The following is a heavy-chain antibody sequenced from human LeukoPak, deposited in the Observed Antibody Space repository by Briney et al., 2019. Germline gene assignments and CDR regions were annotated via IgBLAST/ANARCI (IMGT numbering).Heavy chain of an antibody. V-gene: IGHV4-30-2*01. Sequence: PSQTLSLTCTVSGGSISSGGYYWSWIRQPPGKGLEWIGYIYHSGSTYYNPSLKSRVTISVDRSKNQFSLKLSSVTAADTAVYYCARGWRGGDAFDIWGQGTMVTVSS. CDR2: IYHSGST. CDR3: ARGWRGGDAFDI. CDR1: GGSISSGGYY. D-gene: IGHD3-3*01. J-gene: IGHJ3*02.